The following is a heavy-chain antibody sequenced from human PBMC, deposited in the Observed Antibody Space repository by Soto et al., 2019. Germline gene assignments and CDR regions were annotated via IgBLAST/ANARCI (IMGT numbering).Heavy chain of an antibody. J-gene: IGHJ6*02. V-gene: IGHV3-23*01. D-gene: IGHD6-19*01. Sequence: PGGSLRLSCAASEFTFSNYAMSWVRQAPGKGLEWVSAISYGGGTTYYADSVKGRFTISRDNSKNSLYLQMNSLRAEDTAVYYCARDQYSSGWYFQWGGVYYGMDVWGQGTTVTVSS. CDR2: ISYGGGTT. CDR1: EFTFSNYA. CDR3: ARDQYSSGWYFQWGGVYYGMDV.